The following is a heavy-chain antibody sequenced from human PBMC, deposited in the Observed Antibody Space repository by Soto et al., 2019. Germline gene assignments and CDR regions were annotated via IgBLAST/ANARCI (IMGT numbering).Heavy chain of an antibody. CDR2: IYYSGST. CDR1: GGSVSSGSYY. V-gene: IGHV4-61*01. Sequence: QVQLQESGPGLVKPSETLSLTCTVSGGSVSSGSYYWSWIRQPPGKGLEWIGYIYYSGSTNYNPSHKSRVTISVDTSNNQFSLKLSSVTAADTAVYYCARDLDHKQDYGDYPAFDIWGQGTMVTVSS. CDR3: ARDLDHKQDYGDYPAFDI. D-gene: IGHD4-17*01. J-gene: IGHJ3*02.